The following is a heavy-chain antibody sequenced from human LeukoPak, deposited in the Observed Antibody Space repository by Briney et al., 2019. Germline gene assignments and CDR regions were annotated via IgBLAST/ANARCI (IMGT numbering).Heavy chain of an antibody. D-gene: IGHD1-26*01. Sequence: GGSLRLSCAASGFTFSSYAMSWVRQAPGKGLEWVSAISGSGGSTYYADSVKGRFTISRDNSKNTLYLQMNSLRAEDTAVYYCASHGGSYPGGFDYWGQGTLVTVSS. V-gene: IGHV3-23*01. J-gene: IGHJ4*02. CDR3: ASHGGSYPGGFDY. CDR2: ISGSGGST. CDR1: GFTFSSYA.